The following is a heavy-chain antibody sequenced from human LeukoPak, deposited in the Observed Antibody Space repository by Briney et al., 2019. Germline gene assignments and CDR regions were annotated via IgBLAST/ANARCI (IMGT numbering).Heavy chain of an antibody. V-gene: IGHV1-18*01. J-gene: IGHJ4*02. CDR3: ARALYDTNGYYYNY. Sequence: ASVKVSCKASGYTFTSYGISWVRQAPGQGLEWMGWTSAYNGNTNYAQNLQGRVTMTTDTSTSTAYMELRSLRSDDTAVYYCARALYDTNGYYYNYWGQGTLVTVSS. CDR2: TSAYNGNT. D-gene: IGHD3-22*01. CDR1: GYTFTSYG.